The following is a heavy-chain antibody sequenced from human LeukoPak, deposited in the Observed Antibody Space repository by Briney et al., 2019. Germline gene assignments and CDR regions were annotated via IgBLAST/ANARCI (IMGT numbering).Heavy chain of an antibody. CDR3: ANSFYDLLVYFDY. Sequence: ASVKVSCKASGYTFTSYYMHWVRQAPGQGLEWMGIINPSDGSTRYAQKFQGRVSMTRDMSTSTVYMELSSLRSEDTAVYYCANSFYDLLVYFDYWGQGTLVIVSS. V-gene: IGHV1-46*01. D-gene: IGHD5/OR15-5a*01. J-gene: IGHJ4*02. CDR1: GYTFTSYY. CDR2: INPSDGST.